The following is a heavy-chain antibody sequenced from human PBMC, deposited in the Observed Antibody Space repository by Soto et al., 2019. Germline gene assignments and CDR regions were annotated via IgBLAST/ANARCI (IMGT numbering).Heavy chain of an antibody. CDR3: AKWSLGTYYDRLDDVFDI. CDR1: WPHQSLP. CDR2: VLYSGNT. Sequence: SEDPVPHLRCLWWPHQSLPLDLDPAAPGKGLEWIGYVLYSGNTKYNPSLESRVTISVDTSKNQFSLRLSSVTAADTAVYYCAKWSLGTYYDRLDDVFDIWGQGTMVTVSS. V-gene: IGHV4-59*01. J-gene: IGHJ3*02. D-gene: IGHD3-22*01.